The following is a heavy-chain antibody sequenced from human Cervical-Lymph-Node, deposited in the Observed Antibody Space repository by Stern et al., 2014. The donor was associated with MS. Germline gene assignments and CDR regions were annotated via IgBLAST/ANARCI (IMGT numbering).Heavy chain of an antibody. D-gene: IGHD1-26*01. J-gene: IGHJ5*02. CDR1: GYIFTSDD. Sequence: VQLEESGAEVKKPGASVKVSCKASGYIFTSDDINCVRQASGQGLEWMAWIIPDSGATAYAQKFQGRVTLTRDTSINTAYMEMTSLTSDDTAVYYCTKAWESWGQGTLITVSS. CDR2: IIPDSGAT. V-gene: IGHV1-8*01. CDR3: TKAWES.